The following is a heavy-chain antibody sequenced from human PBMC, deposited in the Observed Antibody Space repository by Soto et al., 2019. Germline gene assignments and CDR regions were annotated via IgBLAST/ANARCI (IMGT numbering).Heavy chain of an antibody. Sequence: ASVKVSXKASGYTFTSYDINWVRQATGQGLEWMGWMNPNSGNTGYAQNLQGRVTMTRDTSTSTAYMELRSLRSDDTAVYYCASSSIAAAGPFDYWGQGALVTVSS. D-gene: IGHD6-13*01. V-gene: IGHV1-8*01. CDR1: GYTFTSYD. J-gene: IGHJ4*02. CDR2: MNPNSGNT. CDR3: ASSSIAAAGPFDY.